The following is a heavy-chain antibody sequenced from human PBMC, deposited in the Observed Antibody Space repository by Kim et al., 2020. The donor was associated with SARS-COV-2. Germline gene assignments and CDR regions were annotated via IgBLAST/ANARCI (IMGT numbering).Heavy chain of an antibody. Sequence: SGKGRVPISRDNSRNTVSRQMNSLGAEDTAVYYCARIYNGSGSDYYFDYWGQGTLVAVSS. CDR3: ARIYNGSGSDYYFDY. D-gene: IGHD3-10*01. J-gene: IGHJ4*02. V-gene: IGHV3-30*07.